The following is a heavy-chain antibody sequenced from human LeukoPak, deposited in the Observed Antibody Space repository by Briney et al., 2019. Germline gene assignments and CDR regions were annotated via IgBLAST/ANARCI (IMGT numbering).Heavy chain of an antibody. CDR2: INSDGSRT. CDR1: GFTFSNYW. J-gene: IGHJ4*02. CDR3: ARSTYTSTSSAY. D-gene: IGHD6-6*01. V-gene: IGHV3-74*01. Sequence: GGSLRLSCAAFGFTFSNYWIHWVRQAPGKGLVWVSRINSDGSRTSYADSVKGRFTTSRDNAKNTVYLQMNSLRAEDTAVYYCARSTYTSTSSAYWGQGTLVTVSS.